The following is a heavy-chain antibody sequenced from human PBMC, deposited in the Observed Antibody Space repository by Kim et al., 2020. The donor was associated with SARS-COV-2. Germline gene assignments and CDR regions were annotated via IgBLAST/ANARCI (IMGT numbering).Heavy chain of an antibody. V-gene: IGHV3-23*01. J-gene: IGHJ4*02. CDR1: GFTFSSYA. CDR2: ISGSGGST. CDR3: AKDLKDSSGLFDY. D-gene: IGHD6-19*01. Sequence: GGSLRLSCAASGFTFSSYAMSWVRQAPGKGLEWVSAISGSGGSTYYADSVKGRFTISRDNSKNTLYLQMNSLRAKDTAVYYCAKDLKDSSGLFDYWGQGTLVTVSS.